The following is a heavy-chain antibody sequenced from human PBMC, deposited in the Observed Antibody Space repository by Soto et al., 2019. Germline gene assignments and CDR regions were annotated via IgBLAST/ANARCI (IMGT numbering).Heavy chain of an antibody. J-gene: IGHJ4*02. CDR2: INPDNGHT. V-gene: IGHV1-3*01. CDR1: GYTFTSFA. D-gene: IGHD3-22*01. Sequence: QVQLVQSGAEVKKPGASVKVSCKASGYTFTSFAIHWVRQAPGQRPEWMGWINPDNGHTRYSQKFQGRVTITRDTSASAAYMELSSLRSDDTAVYYCATDPHYYDTTVYCLDNWGQGTLVTVSS. CDR3: ATDPHYYDTTVYCLDN.